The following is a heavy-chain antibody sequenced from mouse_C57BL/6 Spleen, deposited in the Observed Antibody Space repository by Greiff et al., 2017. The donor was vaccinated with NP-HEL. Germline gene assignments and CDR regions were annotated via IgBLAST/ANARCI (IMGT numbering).Heavy chain of an antibody. J-gene: IGHJ4*01. V-gene: IGHV1-69*01. CDR2: IDPSDSYT. CDR1: GYTFTSYW. Sequence: QVQLQQPGAELVMPGASVKLSCKASGYTFTSYWMHWVKQRPGQGLEWIGEIDPSDSYTNYNQKFKGKSTLTVDKSSSTAYMQLISLTSEDSAVYYCARALYGMDYWGQGTSVTVSS. CDR3: ARALYGMDY.